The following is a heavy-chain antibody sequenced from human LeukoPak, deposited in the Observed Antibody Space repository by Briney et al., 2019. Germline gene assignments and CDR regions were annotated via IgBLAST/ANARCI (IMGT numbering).Heavy chain of an antibody. CDR1: GGSISSYY. D-gene: IGHD3-22*01. J-gene: IGHJ4*02. CDR3: ARADSSGYYPRPFDY. CDR2: IYYSGST. Sequence: KPSETLSLTCTVSGGSISSYYWSWIRQPPGKGLEWIGYIYYSGSTNYNPSLKSRVTISVDTSKNQFSLKLSSVTAADTAVYYCARADSSGYYPRPFDYWGQGTLVTVSS. V-gene: IGHV4-59*08.